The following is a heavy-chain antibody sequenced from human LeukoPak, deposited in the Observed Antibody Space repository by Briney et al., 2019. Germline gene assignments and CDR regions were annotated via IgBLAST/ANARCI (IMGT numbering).Heavy chain of an antibody. Sequence: GGSLRLSCAASGFTASSNYMSWVRQAPGKGLEWVSIIYSADNAYYADSVKGRFIISRDNSKNTVYLQMNSLRAEDTAVYYCARDRAYGDYASWGQGTLVTVSS. D-gene: IGHD4-17*01. V-gene: IGHV3-53*01. CDR1: GFTASSNY. CDR2: IYSADNA. CDR3: ARDRAYGDYAS. J-gene: IGHJ5*02.